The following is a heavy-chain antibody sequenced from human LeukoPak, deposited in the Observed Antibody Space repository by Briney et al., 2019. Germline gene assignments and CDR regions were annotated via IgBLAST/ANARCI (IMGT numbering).Heavy chain of an antibody. D-gene: IGHD4/OR15-4a*01. Sequence: GGSLRLSCAASGFTVSSNYMSWVRQAPGKGLEWVSVMYSGGSTYYADSVKGRFTISRDNSKNTLYLQMNSLRAEDTAVYYCARRAGAYSHPYDYWGQGTLVTVSS. V-gene: IGHV3-53*01. CDR3: ARRAGAYSHPYDY. CDR2: MYSGGST. J-gene: IGHJ4*02. CDR1: GFTVSSNY.